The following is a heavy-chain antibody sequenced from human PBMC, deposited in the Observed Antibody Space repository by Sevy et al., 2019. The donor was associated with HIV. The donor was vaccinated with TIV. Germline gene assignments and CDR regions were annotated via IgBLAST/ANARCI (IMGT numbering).Heavy chain of an antibody. D-gene: IGHD3-3*01. CDR3: ARDGVADDDYEGGMGYFDF. V-gene: IGHV3-30-3*01. CDR2: ISHDGVSA. CDR1: RFGFSDHA. Sequence: GGSLRLSCAASRFGFSDHAMHWVRQAPGKGLEWLGVISHDGVSAFYADTVKGRFTISRDNSRNILYLQIKSLSPDDTAMYYCARDGVADDDYEGGMGYFDFWGQGSLVTVSS. J-gene: IGHJ4*02.